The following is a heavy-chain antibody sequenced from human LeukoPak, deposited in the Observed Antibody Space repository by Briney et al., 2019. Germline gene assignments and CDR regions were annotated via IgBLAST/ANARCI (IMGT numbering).Heavy chain of an antibody. V-gene: IGHV1-2*02. CDR1: GYTFTGYY. Sequence: PRASVKVSCKASGYTFTGYYMHWVRQAPGQGLEWMGWINPNSGGTNYAQKFQGRVTMTRDTSISTAYMELSRLRSDDTAVYYCARGDYSNYVGYYYYMDVWGKGTTVTVSS. J-gene: IGHJ6*03. D-gene: IGHD4-11*01. CDR3: ARGDYSNYVGYYYYMDV. CDR2: INPNSGGT.